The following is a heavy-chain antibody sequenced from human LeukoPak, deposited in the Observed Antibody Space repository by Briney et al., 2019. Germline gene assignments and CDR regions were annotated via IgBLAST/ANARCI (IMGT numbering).Heavy chain of an antibody. CDR2: ISSNSRDI. Sequence: KTVGSLRLSCAASGFTFNTYSMNWVRQAPGKGLEWVSSISSNSRDIYYADSVKGRFTISRDNAKNSLHLQMNSLRAEDTAVYYCARDDRDISSYRFDYWGHGILVTVSS. CDR1: GFTFNTYS. J-gene: IGHJ4*01. V-gene: IGHV3-21*01. D-gene: IGHD6-6*01. CDR3: ARDDRDISSYRFDY.